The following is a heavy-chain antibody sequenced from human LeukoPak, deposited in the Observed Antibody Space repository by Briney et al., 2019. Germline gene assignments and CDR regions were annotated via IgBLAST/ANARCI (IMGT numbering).Heavy chain of an antibody. CDR3: AKDSPHET. V-gene: IGHV3-48*01. Sequence: PGGSLRLSCAASGFTFSSYSMNWVRQAPGKGLEWVSYISSSSSTIYYADSVKGRFTISRDNAKNSLYLQMNSLRAEDTAVYYCAKDSPHETWGQGTLVTVSS. CDR1: GFTFSSYS. J-gene: IGHJ5*02. CDR2: ISSSSSTI.